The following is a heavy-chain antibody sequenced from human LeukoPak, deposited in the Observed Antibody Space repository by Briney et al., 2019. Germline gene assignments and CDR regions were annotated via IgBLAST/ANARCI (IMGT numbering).Heavy chain of an antibody. CDR3: ARDRQYDFWSGYYGYYYGMDV. CDR1: GFTFSSYG. J-gene: IGHJ6*02. D-gene: IGHD3-3*01. CDR2: ISYDGSNK. V-gene: IGHV3-30*03. Sequence: GGSLRLSCAASGFTFSSYGMHWVRQAPGKGLEWVAVISYDGSNKYYADSVKGRFTISRDNSKNTLYLQMNSLRAEDTAVYYCARDRQYDFWSGYYGYYYGMDVWGQGTTVTVSS.